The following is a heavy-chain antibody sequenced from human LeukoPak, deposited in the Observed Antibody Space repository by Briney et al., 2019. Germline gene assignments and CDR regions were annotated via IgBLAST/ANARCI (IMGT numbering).Heavy chain of an antibody. CDR1: GYTFTSYY. D-gene: IGHD3-10*01. CDR3: RREWSYSYFDY. V-gene: IGHV1-46*04. Sequence: ASVKVSCKASGYTFTSYYMHWVRQAPGQGLEWMGIIHPSGGSTSYAQKLQGRVTMTRDTSTSIVYMELSRLRSEDTAVYYCRREWSYSYFDYWGQGTLVTVSS. CDR2: IHPSGGST. J-gene: IGHJ4*02.